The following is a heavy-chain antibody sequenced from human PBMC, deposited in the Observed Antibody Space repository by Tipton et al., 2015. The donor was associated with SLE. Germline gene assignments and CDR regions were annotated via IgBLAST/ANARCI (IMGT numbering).Heavy chain of an antibody. J-gene: IGHJ4*02. CDR3: ARSRYGTFDY. Sequence: TLSLTCTVSGGSISSGDYYWSWIRQPPGKGLEWIGEINHSGSTNYNPSLKSRVTISVDTSKNQFSLKLISVTAADTAVYYCARSRYGTFDYWGQGTLVTVSS. CDR2: INHSGST. D-gene: IGHD5-18*01. CDR1: GGSISSGDYY. V-gene: IGHV4-30-4*01.